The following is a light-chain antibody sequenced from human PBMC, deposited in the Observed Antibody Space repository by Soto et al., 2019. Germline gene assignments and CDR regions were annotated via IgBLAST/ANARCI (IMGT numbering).Light chain of an antibody. J-gene: IGKJ2*01. CDR2: AAS. V-gene: IGKV3-20*01. CDR1: EFLSSSY. CDR3: QQQGT. Sequence: EIVLTQSPGTLSLSPGERATLSCRASEFLSSSYLVWYQKKPGQAHRLLIYAASGRATGIPDRFSGSVSATEYTLTIDTLEPEYFAVYYCQQQGTFGQGTKLEIK.